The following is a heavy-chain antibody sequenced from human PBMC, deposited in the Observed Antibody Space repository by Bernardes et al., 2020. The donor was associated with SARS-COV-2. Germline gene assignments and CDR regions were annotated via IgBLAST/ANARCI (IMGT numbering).Heavy chain of an antibody. D-gene: IGHD2-2*01. Sequence: GGSLRLSCAASGFTFSTYWMHWVRQAPGKGLEWISRINDDGRSPIYADSVEGRFTISRDNAKNTLYLQMNSLGAEDTAVYYCARSFRSLVIPAFHGMDVWGQGTTVTVSS. V-gene: IGHV3-74*01. CDR2: INDDGRSP. CDR1: GFTFSTYW. CDR3: ARSFRSLVIPAFHGMDV. J-gene: IGHJ6*02.